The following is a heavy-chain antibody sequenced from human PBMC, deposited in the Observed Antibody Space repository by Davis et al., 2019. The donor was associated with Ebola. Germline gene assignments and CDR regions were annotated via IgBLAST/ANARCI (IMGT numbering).Heavy chain of an antibody. CDR3: ARGRVEMATQWYFDL. J-gene: IGHJ2*01. V-gene: IGHV4-61*01. D-gene: IGHD5-24*01. CDR1: GDSISSNNW. Sequence: PSETLSLTCAVSGDSISSNNWWSWIRQPPGKGLEWIGYIYYSGSTNYNPSLKSRVTISVDTSKNQFSLKLSSVTAADTAVYYCARGRVEMATQWYFDLWGRGTLVTVSS. CDR2: IYYSGST.